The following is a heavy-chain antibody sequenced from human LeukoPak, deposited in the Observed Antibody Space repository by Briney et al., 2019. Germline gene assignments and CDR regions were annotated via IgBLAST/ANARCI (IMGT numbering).Heavy chain of an antibody. Sequence: SQTLSLTCTVSAGSISSGEYYWIWIRQPPGKGLEWIGYIYYSGRTYYNPSLKSRLAITVDTSKNQFSLKLNSVTAADTAVYYCARYYDFLSYMDVWGKGTTVTVSS. J-gene: IGHJ6*03. D-gene: IGHD3-3*01. CDR3: ARYYDFLSYMDV. CDR1: AGSISSGEYY. CDR2: IYYSGRT. V-gene: IGHV4-30-4*08.